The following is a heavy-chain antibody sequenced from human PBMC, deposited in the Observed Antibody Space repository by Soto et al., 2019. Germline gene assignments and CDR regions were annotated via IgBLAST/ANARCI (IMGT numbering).Heavy chain of an antibody. Sequence: ITLNESGPSLVKLRQTLTLTGTFSGFLLTTSALGVGWIRLSPGKAPEWRALIYWDDDKRYSPSLKSRLTYTKDTSKTQVVLTMADLDPAYTAIYYCARRVLRTVFGLVTTTAIYFDFWGQGTPGAVSS. CDR3: ARRVLRTVFGLVTTTAIYFDF. CDR1: GFLLTTSALG. V-gene: IGHV2-5*02. CDR2: IYWDDDK. J-gene: IGHJ4*02. D-gene: IGHD3-3*01.